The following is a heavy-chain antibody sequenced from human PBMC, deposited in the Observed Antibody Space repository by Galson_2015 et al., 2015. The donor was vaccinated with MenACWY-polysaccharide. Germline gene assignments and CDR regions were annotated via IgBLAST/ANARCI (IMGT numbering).Heavy chain of an antibody. CDR1: GFTFSTYS. CDR2: VSSGSGTI. V-gene: IGHV3-48*02. J-gene: IGHJ5*02. D-gene: IGHD3-16*01. CDR3: ARGGRAISNRNWFDV. Sequence: SLRLSCAASGFTFSTYSMTWVRQAPGKGLEWVSSVSSGSGTIYYAESVKGRFTISRDNAQSSLYLQLNSLRDEDTAVYYCARGGRAISNRNWFDVWGQGTLVTVSS.